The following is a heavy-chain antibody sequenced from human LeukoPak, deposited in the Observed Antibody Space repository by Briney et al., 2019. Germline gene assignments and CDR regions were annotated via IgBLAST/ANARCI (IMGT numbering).Heavy chain of an antibody. D-gene: IGHD5-18*01. CDR1: GFSFRSYI. J-gene: IGHJ4*02. CDR2: MSGSGGHT. CDR3: AKERYNYAQYYFDY. V-gene: IGHV3-23*01. Sequence: GGSLRLSCVGSGFSFRSYIVSWVRQAPGKGLDWVSGMSGSGGHTYYADSVKGRFTISRDNAKNTVYLEMNSLRGEDTAVYYCAKERYNYAQYYFDYWGQGTLVTVSS.